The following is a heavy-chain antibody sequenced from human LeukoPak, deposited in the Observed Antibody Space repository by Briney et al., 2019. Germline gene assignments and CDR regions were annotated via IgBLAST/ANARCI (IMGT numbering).Heavy chain of an antibody. J-gene: IGHJ3*02. CDR2: ISSSSSYI. D-gene: IGHD3-16*02. CDR1: GFTFRSYS. Sequence: GGSLRLSCAASGFTFRSYSMNWVRQAPGKGLEWVSSISSSSSYIYYADSVKGRFTISRDNAKNSLYLQMNSLRAEDTAVYYCARTDTREGYDYVWGSYRSDDAFDIWGQGTMVTVSS. V-gene: IGHV3-21*01. CDR3: ARTDTREGYDYVWGSYRSDDAFDI.